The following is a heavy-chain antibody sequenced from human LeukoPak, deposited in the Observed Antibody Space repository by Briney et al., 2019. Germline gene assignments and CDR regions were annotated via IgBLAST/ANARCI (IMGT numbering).Heavy chain of an antibody. V-gene: IGHV3-74*01. CDR2: MNDDGSGI. CDR3: ARETTVSREWYFDL. Sequence: PGGSLRLSCVLSGLNIRNYWMHWVRKAPGKGLVWVSRMNDDGSGISYADSVKGRFTISRDHAKNTLYLQMNSLRAEDTAVYYCARETTVSREWYFDLWGRGTLVTVAS. J-gene: IGHJ2*01. D-gene: IGHD4-17*01. CDR1: GLNIRNYW.